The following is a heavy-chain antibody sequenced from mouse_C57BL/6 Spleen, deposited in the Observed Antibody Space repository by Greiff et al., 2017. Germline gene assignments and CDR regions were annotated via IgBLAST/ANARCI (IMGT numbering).Heavy chain of an antibody. Sequence: QVQLQQPGAELVKPGASVKVSCKASGYTFTSYWMHWVKQRPGQGLEWIGRIHPSDSDTNYNQKFKGKATLTVDKSSSTAYMQLSSLTSEDSAVYYCARARYEYDPFWYAMDYWGQGTSVTVSS. V-gene: IGHV1-74*01. CDR3: ARARYEYDPFWYAMDY. D-gene: IGHD2-4*01. J-gene: IGHJ4*01. CDR2: IHPSDSDT. CDR1: GYTFTSYW.